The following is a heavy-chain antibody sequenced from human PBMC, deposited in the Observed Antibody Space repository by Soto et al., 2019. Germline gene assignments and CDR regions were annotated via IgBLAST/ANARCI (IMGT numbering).Heavy chain of an antibody. CDR3: VRDSPIGSAFSGHDDIDS. V-gene: IGHV1-8*01. CDR2: MNPNSGNT. J-gene: IGHJ4*02. CDR1: GYTFTSYD. Sequence: ASVKVSCKASGYTFTSYDINWVRQATGQGLEWMGWMNPNSGNTGYAQKFQGRVTITADKSTTTAYMEVSSLRPEDTAMYYCVRDSPIGSAFSGHDDIDSWGQGNLVTVSS. D-gene: IGHD5-12*01.